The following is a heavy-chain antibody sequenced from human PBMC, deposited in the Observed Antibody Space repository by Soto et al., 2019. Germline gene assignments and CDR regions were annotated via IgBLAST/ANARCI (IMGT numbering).Heavy chain of an antibody. CDR2: IRSKAYGGTT. J-gene: IGHJ3*02. CDR1: GCTFSDHY. V-gene: IGHV3-49*04. D-gene: IGHD3-22*01. Sequence: GGSLRLSCAASGCTFSDHYMDWVRQAPGKGLVCVGFIRSKAYGGTTEYAASVKGRFTISRDDSKSIAYLQMNSLKTEDTAVYYCPRPYITMIVVAKDAFDIWGQGTMVTVSS. CDR3: PRPYITMIVVAKDAFDI.